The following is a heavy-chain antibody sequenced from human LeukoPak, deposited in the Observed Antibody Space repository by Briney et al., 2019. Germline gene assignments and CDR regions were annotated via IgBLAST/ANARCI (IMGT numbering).Heavy chain of an antibody. D-gene: IGHD3-22*01. CDR2: INPSGGST. Sequence: ASVKVSCKVSGYSFTSNYIHWVRQAPGQGLEWMGIINPSGGSTSYAQKFQGRVTMTRDTSTSTVYMELSSLRSEDTAVYYCARPDSSGYYYVFDYWGQGTLVTVSS. CDR3: ARPDSSGYYYVFDY. V-gene: IGHV1-46*01. CDR1: GYSFTSNY. J-gene: IGHJ4*02.